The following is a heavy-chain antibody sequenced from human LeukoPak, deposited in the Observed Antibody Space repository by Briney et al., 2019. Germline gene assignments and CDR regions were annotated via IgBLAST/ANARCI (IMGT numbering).Heavy chain of an antibody. J-gene: IGHJ4*02. D-gene: IGHD5-18*01. V-gene: IGHV3-9*01. CDR1: GFTFDDYA. CDR2: ISWNSGSI. CDR3: AKGGSEDTAMGLFDY. Sequence: GGSLRLSCAASGFTFDDYAMHWVRQAPGKGLEWVSGISWNSGSIGYADSVKGRYTISRDNAKNSLYLQMNSLRAEDTALYYCAKGGSEDTAMGLFDYWGQGTLVTVS.